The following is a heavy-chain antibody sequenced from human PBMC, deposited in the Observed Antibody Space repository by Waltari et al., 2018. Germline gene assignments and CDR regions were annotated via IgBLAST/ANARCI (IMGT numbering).Heavy chain of an antibody. D-gene: IGHD6-13*01. V-gene: IGHV3-48*03. CDR1: GFTFSSYE. J-gene: IGHJ4*02. CDR3: ARAPGTSAGFDYFDY. Sequence: EVQLVESGGGLVQPGGSLRLSCVASGFTFSSYEMNWVRQAPGKGLELVSYVSSSGSKVHHADSVKARFTIFRDNAKNSLVLQMNSLRAEDTAVYYCARAPGTSAGFDYFDYWGQGTMVTVSS. CDR2: VSSSGSKV.